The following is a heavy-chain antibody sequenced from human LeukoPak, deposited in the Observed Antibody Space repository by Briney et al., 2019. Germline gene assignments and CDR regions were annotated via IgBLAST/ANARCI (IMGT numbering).Heavy chain of an antibody. CDR1: GGSISSYY. Sequence: SETLSLTCTVSGGSISSYYWSWIRQPPGKGLEWIGYIYYSGSTNYNPSLKSRVTISVDTSKNQFSLKLSSVTAADTAVYYCASDIAAAGYDYWGQGTLVTVSS. J-gene: IGHJ4*02. D-gene: IGHD6-13*01. V-gene: IGHV4-59*01. CDR3: ASDIAAAGYDY. CDR2: IYYSGST.